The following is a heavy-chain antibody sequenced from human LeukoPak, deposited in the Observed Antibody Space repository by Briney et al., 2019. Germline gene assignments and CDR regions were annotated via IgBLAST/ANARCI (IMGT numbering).Heavy chain of an antibody. CDR3: ASGSSSSWSYYFDY. D-gene: IGHD6-13*01. J-gene: IGHJ4*02. V-gene: IGHV1-8*01. CDR2: MNPNSGNT. Sequence: GASVKVSCKASGYTFTSYDINWVRQATGQGLEWMGWMNPNSGNTGYAQKFQGRVTMTRNTSTSTAYMELSSLRSEDTAVYYCASGSSSSWSYYFDYWGQGTLVTVSS. CDR1: GYTFTSYD.